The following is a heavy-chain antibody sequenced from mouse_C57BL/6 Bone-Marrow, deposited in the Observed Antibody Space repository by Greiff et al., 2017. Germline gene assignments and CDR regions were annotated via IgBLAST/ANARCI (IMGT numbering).Heavy chain of an antibody. J-gene: IGHJ3*01. Sequence: VQLQQSGAELVWPGASVTLSCKASGYTFTDYEMHWVKQTTVHGLEWIGAIAPETGGTASNQKFKGKAILTADKSSSTAYMELRSLTSEDSAVYYCTRCYDYGGSWFAYWGQGPLVTVSA. CDR1: GYTFTDYE. D-gene: IGHD2-4*01. V-gene: IGHV1-15*01. CDR2: IAPETGGT. CDR3: TRCYDYGGSWFAY.